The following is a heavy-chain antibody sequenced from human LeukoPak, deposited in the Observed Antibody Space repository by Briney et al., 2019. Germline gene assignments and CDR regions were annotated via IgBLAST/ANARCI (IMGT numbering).Heavy chain of an antibody. V-gene: IGHV3-49*03. CDR3: TRAHSGSYLDFLGH. Sequence: GGSLRLSCTASGFTFGDYGMSWFRQAPGKGLEWVGFIRSKTYGGTAEYAASVKGRFSISRDDSKSITYLQMSSLKTEDTAAYYCTRAHSGSYLDFLGHWGQGTLVTVSS. J-gene: IGHJ4*02. D-gene: IGHD1-26*01. CDR1: GFTFGDYG. CDR2: IRSKTYGGTA.